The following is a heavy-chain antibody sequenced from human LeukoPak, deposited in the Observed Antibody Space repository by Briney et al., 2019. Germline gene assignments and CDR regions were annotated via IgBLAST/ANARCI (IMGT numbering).Heavy chain of an antibody. J-gene: IGHJ1*01. CDR1: GYTFTGYY. D-gene: IGHD3-22*01. CDR3: ASPIYDSSGYFQYFQH. CDR2: INPNSGGT. V-gene: IGHV1-2*02. Sequence: ASVKVSCKASGYTFTGYYMHWVRQAPGQGLEWMGWINPNSGGTNYAQKFQGRVTMTRDTSISTAYMELSRLRSDDTAVYYCASPIYDSSGYFQYFQHWGQGTLVTVSS.